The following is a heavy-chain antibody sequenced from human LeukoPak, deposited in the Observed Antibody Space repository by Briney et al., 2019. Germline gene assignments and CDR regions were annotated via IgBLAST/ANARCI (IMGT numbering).Heavy chain of an antibody. D-gene: IGHD5-12*01. V-gene: IGHV4-30-2*01. J-gene: IGHJ4*02. CDR2: IYHSGST. CDR3: ARASGYGGAYFDY. CDR1: GGSISSGGYS. Sequence: SETLPLTCAVSGGSISSGGYSWSWIRQPPGKGLEWIGYIYHSGSTYYNPSLKSRVTISVDRSKNQFSLKLSSVTAADTAVYYCARASGYGGAYFDYWGQGTLVTASS.